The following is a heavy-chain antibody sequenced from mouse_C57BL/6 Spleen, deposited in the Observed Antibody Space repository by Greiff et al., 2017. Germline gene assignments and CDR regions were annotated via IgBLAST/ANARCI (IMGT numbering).Heavy chain of an antibody. CDR3: ARPGPWFAY. Sequence: EVQLQESGPELVKPGASVKIPCKASGYTFTDYNMDWVKQSHGKSLEWIGDINPNNGGPIYNPKFKGKATLTVDQSSSTAYMELRSLTSEDTSVYYSARPGPWFAYWGQGTLVTVSA. CDR1: GYTFTDYN. J-gene: IGHJ3*01. V-gene: IGHV1-18*01. CDR2: INPNNGGP.